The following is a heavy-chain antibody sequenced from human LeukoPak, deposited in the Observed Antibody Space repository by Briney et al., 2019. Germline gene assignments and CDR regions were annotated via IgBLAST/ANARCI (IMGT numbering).Heavy chain of an antibody. CDR2: ISGSSSTI. Sequence: PGGSLRLSCAASGFTFSSFSMNGVRQAPGKGLEWASYISGSSSTIYYADSVKGRFTISRDNAKNSLYLQMNRLRAEDRAVYYCARDRCSSTSCFIDYWGQGTLVTVSS. CDR3: ARDRCSSTSCFIDY. V-gene: IGHV3-48*04. D-gene: IGHD2-2*01. CDR1: GFTFSSFS. J-gene: IGHJ4*02.